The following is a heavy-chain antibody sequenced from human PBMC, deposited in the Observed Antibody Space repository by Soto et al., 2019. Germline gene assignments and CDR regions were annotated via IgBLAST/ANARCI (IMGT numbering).Heavy chain of an antibody. CDR1: GGSISSSGYS. CDR2: IYHSGST. Sequence: SETLSLTCAVSGGSISSSGYSWSWIRQPPGKGLEWIGSIYHSGSTYYTPSLKSRVTISVDRSKNQFSLKLSSVTAADTAVYYCARGRDCTNGVCLFDYWGQGTLVTVSS. V-gene: IGHV4-30-2*01. CDR3: ARGRDCTNGVCLFDY. J-gene: IGHJ4*02. D-gene: IGHD2-8*01.